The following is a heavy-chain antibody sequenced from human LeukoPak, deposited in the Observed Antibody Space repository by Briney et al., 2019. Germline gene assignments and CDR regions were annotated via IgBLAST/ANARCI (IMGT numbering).Heavy chain of an antibody. Sequence: GASVKVSCKASGYTFTGYYMHWVRQAPGQGLEWMGWINPNSGGTNYAQKFQGRVTMTRDTSISTAYMELSRPRSDDTAVYYCARSGEYYYYYMDVWGKGTTVTVSS. CDR3: ARSGEYYYYYMDV. J-gene: IGHJ6*03. CDR2: INPNSGGT. CDR1: GYTFTGYY. D-gene: IGHD3-10*01. V-gene: IGHV1-2*02.